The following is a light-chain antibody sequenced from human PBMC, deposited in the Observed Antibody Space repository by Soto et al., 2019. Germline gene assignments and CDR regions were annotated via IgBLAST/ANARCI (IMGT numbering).Light chain of an antibody. V-gene: IGLV2-14*01. CDR2: EVS. CDR1: SSDVGGYNY. Sequence: QSALTQPASVSGSPGQSITISCTGTSSDVGGYNYVSWYQQHPGKAPKLMIYEVSTRPSGVSNRFSGSKSDNTASLTISGLQAEDEADYYCSSYTSSDTLVFGGGTKVTVL. CDR3: SSYTSSDTLV. J-gene: IGLJ2*01.